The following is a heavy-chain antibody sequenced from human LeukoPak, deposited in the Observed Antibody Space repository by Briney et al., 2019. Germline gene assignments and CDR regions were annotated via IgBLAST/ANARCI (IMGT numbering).Heavy chain of an antibody. CDR1: GFTFSSYA. CDR2: ISGSGGST. J-gene: IGHJ3*02. CDR3: AKVAMATIIHDAFDI. Sequence: PGGSLRLSCAASGFTFSSYAMSWVRQAPGKGLEWVSAISGSGGSTYYADSVKGRFTISRDNPKNALYLQMNSLRAEDTAVYYCAKVAMATIIHDAFDIWGQGTMVTVSS. V-gene: IGHV3-23*01. D-gene: IGHD5-24*01.